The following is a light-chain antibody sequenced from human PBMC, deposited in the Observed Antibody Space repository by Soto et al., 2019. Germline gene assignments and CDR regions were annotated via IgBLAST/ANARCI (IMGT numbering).Light chain of an antibody. CDR1: QGISSY. J-gene: IGKJ5*01. V-gene: IGKV1-9*01. CDR3: QQRHSYPIT. Sequence: DIQLTQSPSFLSASVGDRVTITCRASQGISSYLAWYQQKPGKALNLLIHTASTLQTGVPSRFSGSGSGTEFTLTISSLQPEDFATYYCQQRHSYPITFGQGTRLEIK. CDR2: TAS.